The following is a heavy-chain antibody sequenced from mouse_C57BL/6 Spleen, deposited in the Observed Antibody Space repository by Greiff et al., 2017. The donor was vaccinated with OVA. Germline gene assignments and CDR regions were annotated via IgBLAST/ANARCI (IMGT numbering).Heavy chain of an antibody. D-gene: IGHD2-4*01. J-gene: IGHJ3*01. CDR2: IYPGDGDT. Sequence: VQLQQSGAELVKPGASVKISCKASGYAFSSYWMNWVKQRPGKGLEWIGQIYPGDGDTNYNGKFKGKATLTADKSSSTAYMQLSSLTSEDSAVYFCASSYYDYDPFAYWGQGTLVTVSA. V-gene: IGHV1-80*01. CDR3: ASSYYDYDPFAY. CDR1: GYAFSSYW.